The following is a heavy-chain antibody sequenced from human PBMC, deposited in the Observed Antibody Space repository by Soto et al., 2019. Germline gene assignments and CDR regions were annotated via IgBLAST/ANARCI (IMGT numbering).Heavy chain of an antibody. J-gene: IGHJ3*02. D-gene: IGHD6-19*01. V-gene: IGHV3-23*01. CDR2: ITGSGGST. Sequence: GGSLRLSCAASGFTFSSDAMSWARQAPGKGLEWVSTITGSGGSTYYADSVKGRFTISRDNSENTLYMQMNSLRADDTAVYYCAKVTSGWHDAFDIWGQGTMVTVSS. CDR3: AKVTSGWHDAFDI. CDR1: GFTFSSDA.